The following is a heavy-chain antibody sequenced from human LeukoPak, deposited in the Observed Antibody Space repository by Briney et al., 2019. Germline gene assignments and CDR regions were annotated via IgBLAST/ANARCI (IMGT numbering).Heavy chain of an antibody. J-gene: IGHJ4*02. CDR2: ISGTSTYI. CDR1: GFTFDKYF. V-gene: IGHV3-21*01. Sequence: GGSLRLSCATSGFTFDKYFIHWVRQAPEKGLDWVSSISGTSTYIDYADSVKGRFTISRDNAKNSLYLQMNSLRVEDTAVYYCVRDHQLRDPGCWGQGTLVTVSS. CDR3: VRDHQLRDPGC. D-gene: IGHD5-24*01.